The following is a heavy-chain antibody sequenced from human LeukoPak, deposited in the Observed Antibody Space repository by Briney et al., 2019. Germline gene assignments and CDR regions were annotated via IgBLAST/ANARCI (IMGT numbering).Heavy chain of an antibody. V-gene: IGHV3-23*01. CDR2: ISGSGGST. D-gene: IGHD2-2*01. Sequence: PGGSLRLSCAASGFTFSSYAMSWLRQAPGKGLEWVSAISGSGGSTYYADSVKGRFTISRDNSKNTLYLQMNSLRAEDTAVYYCAKDRACSSTSCYLEYYFDYWGQGTLVTVSS. CDR3: AKDRACSSTSCYLEYYFDY. CDR1: GFTFSSYA. J-gene: IGHJ4*02.